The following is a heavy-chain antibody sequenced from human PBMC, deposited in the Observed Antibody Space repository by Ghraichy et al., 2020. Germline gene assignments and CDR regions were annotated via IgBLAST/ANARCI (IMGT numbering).Heavy chain of an antibody. V-gene: IGHV3-23*01. Sequence: GGSLRLSCAASGFTFNNYSMSWVRQAPGKGLEWVSAISGSADTTYYANSVRGRFTISRDNSKNSVYLQMNSLRAEDTAVYYCAWHSRWSVFDCWGQVTLVTVSS. J-gene: IGHJ4*02. CDR2: ISGSADTT. CDR3: AWHSRWSVFDC. D-gene: IGHD4-23*01. CDR1: GFTFNNYS.